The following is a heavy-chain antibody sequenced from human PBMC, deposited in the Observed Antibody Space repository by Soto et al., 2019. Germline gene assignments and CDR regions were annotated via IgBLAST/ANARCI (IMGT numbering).Heavy chain of an antibody. J-gene: IGHJ4*01. CDR1: GGSINGYY. CDR2: FHFSGST. Sequence: QVQLQESGPGLVKPSETLSLTCTVSGGSINGYYWTWLRQSPTNELEWIGYFHFSGSTKYNPSLESRLTLSADTSKNQISLTLSSVTAADTAVYYCARASGYSYGYDDFFDNWGQGTLANVSS. D-gene: IGHD5-18*01. CDR3: ARASGYSYGYDDFFDN. V-gene: IGHV4-59*01.